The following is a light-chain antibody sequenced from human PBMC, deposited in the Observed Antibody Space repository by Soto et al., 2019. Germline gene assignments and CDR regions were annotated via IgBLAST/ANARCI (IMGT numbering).Light chain of an antibody. Sequence: EIVMTQSPATLSVSPGDRATLSCRASQSVSSNLAWYQQKPGQAPRLLIYGASTRATGFPARFSGSGSGTEFTLTISSLQSGDFAVYYCQQYNSWPRMFGQGTKV. CDR3: QQYNSWPRM. CDR1: QSVSSN. J-gene: IGKJ1*01. V-gene: IGKV3-15*01. CDR2: GAS.